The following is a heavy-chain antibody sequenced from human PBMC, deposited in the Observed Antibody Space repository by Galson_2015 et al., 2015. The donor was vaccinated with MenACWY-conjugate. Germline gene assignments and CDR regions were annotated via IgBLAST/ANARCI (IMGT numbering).Heavy chain of an antibody. V-gene: IGHV1-18*01. CDR2: ISAHNGNT. Sequence: SVKESCKASGYTFTSYGITWVRQAPGQGLERMGWISAHNGNTNYAQKLQGRVTMTTDTSTSTAYIELRSLRSDDTALYYCARWPPGTFDAFEKWGQRTMVTASS. D-gene: IGHD1-14*01. CDR1: GYTFTSYG. J-gene: IGHJ3*02. CDR3: ARWPPGTFDAFEK.